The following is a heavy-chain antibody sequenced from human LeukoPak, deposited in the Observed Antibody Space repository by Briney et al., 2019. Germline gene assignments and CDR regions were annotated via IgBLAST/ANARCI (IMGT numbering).Heavy chain of an antibody. D-gene: IGHD5-24*01. CDR2: INLNGGRT. Sequence: GGSLRLSCAASGFTFDSYGMSWVRQAPGKGLEWVSCINLNGGRTGYADSVKGRFTISRDNAKNSLYLQMNSLRAEDTALYYCARDEGAYGYNNWGQGTLVTVSS. CDR1: GFTFDSYG. V-gene: IGHV3-20*04. J-gene: IGHJ4*02. CDR3: ARDEGAYGYNN.